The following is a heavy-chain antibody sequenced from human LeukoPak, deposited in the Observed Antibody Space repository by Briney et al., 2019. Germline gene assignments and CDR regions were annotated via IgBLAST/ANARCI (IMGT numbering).Heavy chain of an antibody. CDR1: GFTFSSYG. J-gene: IGHJ4*02. CDR3: TRGQWLDYFDY. V-gene: IGHV3-23*01. CDR2: ISGSGGST. D-gene: IGHD6-19*01. Sequence: GGSLRLSCAASGFTFSSYGMSWVRQAPGKGLEWVSAISGSGGSTYYADSVKGRFTISRDNSKNTLYLQMNSLRAEDTAVYYCTRGQWLDYFDYWGQGTLVTVSS.